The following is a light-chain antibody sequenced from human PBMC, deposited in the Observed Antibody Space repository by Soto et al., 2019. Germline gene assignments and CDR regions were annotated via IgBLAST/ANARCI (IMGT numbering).Light chain of an antibody. CDR2: ESS. CDR3: QQSFHTPYT. V-gene: IGKV1-39*01. Sequence: DIQMSQSPSSLSASVGDSVTISCRASQNINKNLNWYQQNSGKAPSLLIYESSTFQSGVPSRFSGSGSGTDFTLAITNLQPEDCATYYCQQSFHTPYTFGQGTKLEI. CDR1: QNINKN. J-gene: IGKJ2*01.